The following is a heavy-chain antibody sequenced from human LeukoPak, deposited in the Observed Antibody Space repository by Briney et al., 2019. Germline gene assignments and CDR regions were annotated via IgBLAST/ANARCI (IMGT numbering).Heavy chain of an antibody. Sequence: ASVKVSCKASGYTFTGYYMHWVRQAPGQGLEWMGWINSNSGGTDYAQKFQGRVTMTRDTSISTAYMELSRLRSDDTAVYYCARDYGDYALYYFDYWGQGTLVTVSS. CDR1: GYTFTGYY. CDR3: ARDYGDYALYYFDY. D-gene: IGHD4-17*01. CDR2: INSNSGGT. V-gene: IGHV1-2*02. J-gene: IGHJ4*02.